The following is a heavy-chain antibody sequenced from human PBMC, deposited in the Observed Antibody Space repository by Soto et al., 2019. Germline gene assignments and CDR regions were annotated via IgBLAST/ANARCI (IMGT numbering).Heavy chain of an antibody. CDR3: ARASSYCSGGSCYSGAGAFDI. V-gene: IGHV3-13*01. Sequence: RLSFPGAAFTSSRYEMHWVRQATGKGLEWVSAIGTAGDTYYPGSVKGRFTISRENAKNSLYLQMNSLRAGDTAVYYCARASSYCSGGSCYSGAGAFDIWGQGTMVTVSS. CDR1: AFTSSRYE. J-gene: IGHJ3*02. CDR2: IGTAGDT. D-gene: IGHD2-15*01.